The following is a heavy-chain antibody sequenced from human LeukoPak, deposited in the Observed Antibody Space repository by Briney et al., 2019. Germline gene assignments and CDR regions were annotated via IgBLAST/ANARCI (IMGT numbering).Heavy chain of an antibody. CDR2: IYPGDSDT. CDR1: GYSFTSYW. CDR3: ARHLTVDTAMVIFDY. D-gene: IGHD5-18*01. J-gene: IGHJ4*02. Sequence: GESLKISCKGSGYSFTSYWIGWVRQMPGKGLEWMGIIYPGDSDTRYSPSFQGQVTISADKSISTAYLQWSSLKASDTAMYYCARHLTVDTAMVIFDYWGQGTLVTDSS. V-gene: IGHV5-51*01.